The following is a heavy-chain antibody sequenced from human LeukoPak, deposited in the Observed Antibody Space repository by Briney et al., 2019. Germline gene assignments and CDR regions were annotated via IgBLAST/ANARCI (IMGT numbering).Heavy chain of an antibody. CDR1: SFSFGSDA. D-gene: IGHD3-16*01. Sequence: PGGSVTLSHAASSFSFGSDAMHSVRQAAGKGLEYVYGVRHNRGSTDYANCVNGRFTISTDNSKNTLNLQMGSLKEEVKDVYYCARDWAGDGRWYFDLWGRGTLVTVSS. CDR2: VRHNRGST. V-gene: IGHV3-64*01. J-gene: IGHJ2*01. CDR3: ARDWAGDGRWYFDL.